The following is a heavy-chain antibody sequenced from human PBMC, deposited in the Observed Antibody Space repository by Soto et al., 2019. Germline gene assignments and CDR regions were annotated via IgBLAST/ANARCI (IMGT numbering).Heavy chain of an antibody. Sequence: GGSLRLSCAASGFTFSSYEMNWVRQAPGKGLEWVSYISSSGSTIYYADSVKGRFTISRDNAKNSLYLQMNSLRAEDTAVYYCARGGEDIVLMVYAIQDFQHWGQGTLVTVSS. V-gene: IGHV3-48*03. J-gene: IGHJ1*01. CDR2: ISSSGSTI. CDR1: GFTFSSYE. D-gene: IGHD2-8*01. CDR3: ARGGEDIVLMVYAIQDFQH.